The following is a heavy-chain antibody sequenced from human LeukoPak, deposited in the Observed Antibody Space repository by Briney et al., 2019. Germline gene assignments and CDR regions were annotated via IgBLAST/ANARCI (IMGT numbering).Heavy chain of an antibody. Sequence: GSLRLSCAASGFTFSSYWMSWVRQAPGKGLEWVANIKQDGSEKYYVDSVKGRFTISRDNSKNTLYLQMNSLRAEDTAVYYCARRAGAYSHSYDYWGQGTLVTVSS. D-gene: IGHD4/OR15-4a*01. V-gene: IGHV3-7*03. CDR3: ARRAGAYSHSYDY. CDR1: GFTFSSYW. CDR2: IKQDGSEK. J-gene: IGHJ4*02.